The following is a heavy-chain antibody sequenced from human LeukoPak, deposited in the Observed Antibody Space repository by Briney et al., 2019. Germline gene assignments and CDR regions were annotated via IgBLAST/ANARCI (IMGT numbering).Heavy chain of an antibody. Sequence: ASVKVSCKASGGTFSSYAISWVRQAPGQGLEWMGGIIPIFGTANYAQKFQGRVTITADESTSTAYMEMSSLRSEDTAVYYCAGRGLAEQLWYRSWGQGTMVTVSS. CDR1: GGTFSSYA. V-gene: IGHV1-69*13. CDR2: IIPIFGTA. CDR3: AGRGLAEQLWYRS. J-gene: IGHJ3*01. D-gene: IGHD5-18*01.